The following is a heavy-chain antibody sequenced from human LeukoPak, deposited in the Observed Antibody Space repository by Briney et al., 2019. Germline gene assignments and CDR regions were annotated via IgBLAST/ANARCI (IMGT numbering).Heavy chain of an antibody. D-gene: IGHD3-10*01. Sequence: SETLSLTCTVSGGSFSSYYWSWIRQPAGKGLEWIGGIYTSGSTNYNPSLKGRVPMSVDTSKNQVSLKLSSVTAADTAVYYCARGEWVGVSLWFGEPPPPPAWGQGTPVTVSS. V-gene: IGHV4-4*07. CDR3: ARGEWVGVSLWFGEPPPPPA. CDR2: IYTSGST. CDR1: GGSFSSYY. J-gene: IGHJ5*02.